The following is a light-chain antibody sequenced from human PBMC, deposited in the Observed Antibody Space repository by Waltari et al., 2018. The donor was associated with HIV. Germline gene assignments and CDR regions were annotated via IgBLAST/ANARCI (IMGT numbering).Light chain of an antibody. CDR1: QSLVHSDGNTF. CDR3: MQGTHGPAT. CDR2: KVF. J-gene: IGKJ1*01. V-gene: IGKV2-30*02. Sequence: DVVLTQSLLSLSVTVGQQASIYCRSSQSLVHSDGNTFLNWFHQRPGKSPRRLLYKVFNGDSGVPERFSGSGSGTDFTLVISRVEADDVGVYYCMQGTHGPATFGQGP.